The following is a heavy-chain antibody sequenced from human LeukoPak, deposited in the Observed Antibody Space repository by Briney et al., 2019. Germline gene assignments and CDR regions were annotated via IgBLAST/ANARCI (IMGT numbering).Heavy chain of an antibody. CDR2: ISGSGGST. J-gene: IGHJ4*02. Sequence: PGGTLRLSCAASGFTFSSYGMSWVRQAPGKGLEWVSAISGSGGSTYYADSVKGRFTISRDNSKNTLYLQVNSLRADDTAVYYCARHGAYYGSGSYYYFDYWGQGTLVTVSS. CDR1: GFTFSSYG. D-gene: IGHD3-10*01. CDR3: ARHGAYYGSGSYYYFDY. V-gene: IGHV3-23*01.